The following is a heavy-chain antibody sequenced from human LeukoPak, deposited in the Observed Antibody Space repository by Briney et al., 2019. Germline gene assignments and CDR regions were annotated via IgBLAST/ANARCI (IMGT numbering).Heavy chain of an antibody. CDR3: ARAYPRYCSSTSCYSRLDS. Sequence: PGGSLRLSCAASGFTFSNHAMHWVRQAPGKGLEWVAGMSYDESNKYFADSVKGRFTISRDTFNNTLYLQMNSLRADDTAVYYCARAYPRYCSSTSCYSRLDSWGQGTLVTVSS. CDR2: MSYDESNK. CDR1: GFTFSNHA. J-gene: IGHJ5*01. V-gene: IGHV3-30*01. D-gene: IGHD2-2*01.